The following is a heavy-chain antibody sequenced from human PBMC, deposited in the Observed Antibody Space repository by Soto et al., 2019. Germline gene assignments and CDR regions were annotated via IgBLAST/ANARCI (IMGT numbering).Heavy chain of an antibody. CDR1: GFTFSNYA. V-gene: IGHV3-23*01. CDR2: ISGGGDTA. J-gene: IGHJ3*02. CDR3: AKRVGDILTGYYGDDAFDI. Sequence: PGGSLRLSCAASGFTFSNYAMTWVRQAPGRGLEWVSVISGGGDTAYYADSVKGRFTISRDNSKNTLYLQMNSLRAEDTAVYYCAKRVGDILTGYYGDDAFDIWGQGTMVTVS. D-gene: IGHD3-9*01.